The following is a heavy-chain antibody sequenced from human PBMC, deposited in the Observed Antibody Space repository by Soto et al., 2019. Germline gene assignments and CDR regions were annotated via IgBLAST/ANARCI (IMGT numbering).Heavy chain of an antibody. CDR3: ARPSLDYSGSVSRGSNWFDP. Sequence: PAETLARTCTVSGGSISSCGYYWSWIRQHPVKVLEWIGYIYYSGSTYYNPSLKSRVTISVYTSKNQFSLKLSSVTAADTAVYYCARPSLDYSGSVSRGSNWFDPWRQVSLITAPQ. V-gene: IGHV4-31*03. D-gene: IGHD3-10*01. CDR1: GGSISSCGYY. CDR2: IYYSGST. J-gene: IGHJ5*02.